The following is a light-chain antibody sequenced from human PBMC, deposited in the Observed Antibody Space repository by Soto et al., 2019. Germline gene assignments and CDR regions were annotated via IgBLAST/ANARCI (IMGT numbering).Light chain of an antibody. CDR1: QSISSW. CDR2: KAS. V-gene: IGKV1-5*03. Sequence: DIQMTQSPSTLSASVGDRVTITCRASQSISSWLAWYQQKPGKAPKLLIYKASSLESGVPSRFSGSGSGTEFTLTISSLQPDDFATYYCQQYHSYWTFGQGTMVEIK. J-gene: IGKJ1*01. CDR3: QQYHSYWT.